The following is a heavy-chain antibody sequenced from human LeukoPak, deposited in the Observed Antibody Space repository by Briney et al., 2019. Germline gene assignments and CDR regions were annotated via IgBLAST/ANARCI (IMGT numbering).Heavy chain of an antibody. V-gene: IGHV4-59*08. CDR3: ARHPSAVAGKTFDY. D-gene: IGHD6-19*01. J-gene: IGHJ4*02. Sequence: SETLSLTCTVSGGSLSSYYWSWIRQPPGKGLEWIGYIYYSGSTNYNPSLKSRVTISVDTSKNQFSLKLNSVTAADTAVYYCARHPSAVAGKTFDYWGQGTLVTASS. CDR2: IYYSGST. CDR1: GGSLSSYY.